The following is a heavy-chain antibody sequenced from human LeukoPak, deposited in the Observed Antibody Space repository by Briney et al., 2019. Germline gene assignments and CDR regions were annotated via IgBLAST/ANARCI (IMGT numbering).Heavy chain of an antibody. V-gene: IGHV3-23*01. CDR1: GFTFSSYA. J-gene: IGHJ4*02. CDR2: ISGRDANT. D-gene: IGHD5-24*01. CDR3: AKDRALHGYNFWYFDY. Sequence: GGSLRLSCAASGFTFSSYAMSWVRQAPGKGLEWVSAISGRDANTYYPDSVKGRFTISRDNSKNTLYLQINTLRAEDTAVYYCAKDRALHGYNFWYFDYWGQGTLVTVSS.